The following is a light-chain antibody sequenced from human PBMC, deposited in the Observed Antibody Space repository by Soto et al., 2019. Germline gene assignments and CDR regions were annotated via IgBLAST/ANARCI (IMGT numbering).Light chain of an antibody. V-gene: IGKV1-27*01. Sequence: DIQMTQSPSSLSASVGDRVTITCRASQGISDFLAWYQQKPGEVPRLLIYGASTLQSGVSSRFSGSGSGTDFTLTISSLQPEDVATYYCQKYNNAPITFGQETRLEIK. CDR3: QKYNNAPIT. CDR2: GAS. CDR1: QGISDF. J-gene: IGKJ5*01.